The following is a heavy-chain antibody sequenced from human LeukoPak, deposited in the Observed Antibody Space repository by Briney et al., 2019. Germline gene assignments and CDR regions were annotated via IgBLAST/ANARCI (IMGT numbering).Heavy chain of an antibody. CDR2: IYYSGST. V-gene: IGHV4-59*08. J-gene: IGHJ4*02. CDR1: GGSISSYY. CDR3: ARHSAGTRFEFDY. D-gene: IGHD6-13*01. Sequence: SETLSLTCTVSGGSISSYYWGWIRQPPGKGLEWIGYIYYSGSTNYNPSLKSRVTISVDTSKNQFSLKLSSVTAADTAVYYCARHSAGTRFEFDYWGQGTLVTVSS.